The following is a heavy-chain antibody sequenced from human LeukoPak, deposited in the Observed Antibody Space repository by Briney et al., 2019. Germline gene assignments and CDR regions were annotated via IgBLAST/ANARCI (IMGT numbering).Heavy chain of an antibody. Sequence: PGGSLRLSGAASGFTFSSYWMNWARQAPGKGREGVASINHNGNVNYYVDSVKGRFTISRDNAKNSLYLQMSHLRAADPAVYFCARGGGLDVWGQGATVTVSS. D-gene: IGHD3-16*01. CDR2: INHNGNVN. CDR3: ARGGGLDV. J-gene: IGHJ6*02. V-gene: IGHV3-7*03. CDR1: GFTFSSYW.